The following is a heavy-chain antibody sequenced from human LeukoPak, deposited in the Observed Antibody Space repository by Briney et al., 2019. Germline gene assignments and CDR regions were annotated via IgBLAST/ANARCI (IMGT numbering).Heavy chain of an antibody. V-gene: IGHV1-2*02. Sequence: EASVKVSCKASGYTFTGYYMHWVRQAPGQGLEWMGWINPNSGGINYAQKFQGRVTMTRDTSISTAYMELSRLRSDDTAVYYCARVSVYDSSPDYWGQGTLVTVSS. D-gene: IGHD3-22*01. CDR3: ARVSVYDSSPDY. CDR2: INPNSGGI. CDR1: GYTFTGYY. J-gene: IGHJ4*02.